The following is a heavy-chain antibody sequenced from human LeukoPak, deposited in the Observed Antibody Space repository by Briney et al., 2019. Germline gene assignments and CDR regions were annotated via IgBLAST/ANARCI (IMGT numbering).Heavy chain of an antibody. CDR2: ISSNGGST. J-gene: IGHJ3*02. CDR3: AKEVGTSNIYYDSSGSLEAFDI. Sequence: PGGSLRLSCAASGFTFSSYAMHWVRQAPGKGLEYVSAISSNGGSTYYANSVKGRFTISRDNSKNTLYLQMNSLRAEDTAVYYCAKEVGTSNIYYDSSGSLEAFDIWGQGTMVTVSS. D-gene: IGHD3-22*01. CDR1: GFTFSSYA. V-gene: IGHV3-64*01.